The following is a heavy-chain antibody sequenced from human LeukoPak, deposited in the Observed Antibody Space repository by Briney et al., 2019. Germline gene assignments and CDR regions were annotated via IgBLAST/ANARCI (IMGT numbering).Heavy chain of an antibody. V-gene: IGHV3-23*01. CDR3: AGHARGSYLVH. J-gene: IGHJ4*02. Sequence: PGGSLRLSCAASGFTFSNYGMSWVRQAPGKGLEWVSCISGSGGRTYYVDSVKGRFTTSRDDVKNSLFLQMSSLRVEDTAMYYCAGHARGSYLVHWGQGILVTVSA. CDR1: GFTFSNYG. CDR2: ISGSGGRT.